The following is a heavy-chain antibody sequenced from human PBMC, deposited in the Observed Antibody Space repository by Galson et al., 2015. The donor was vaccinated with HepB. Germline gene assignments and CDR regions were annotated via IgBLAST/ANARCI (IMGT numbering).Heavy chain of an antibody. CDR2: ISAYNGNT. CDR1: GYTFTSYG. V-gene: IGHV1-18*01. J-gene: IGHJ5*02. Sequence: SVKVSCKASGYTFTSYGISWVRQAPGQGLEWMGWISAYNGNTNYAQKLQGRVTMTTDTSTSTAYMELRSLRSDDTAVYYCARDWAGEVVPAAANWFDPWGQGTLVTVSS. CDR3: ARDWAGEVVPAAANWFDP. D-gene: IGHD2-2*01.